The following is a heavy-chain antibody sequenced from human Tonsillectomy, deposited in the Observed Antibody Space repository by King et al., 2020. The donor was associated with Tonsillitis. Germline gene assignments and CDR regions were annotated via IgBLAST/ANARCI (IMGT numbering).Heavy chain of an antibody. CDR2: ISDDGSDK. CDR1: GFTFSSYG. J-gene: IGHJ1*01. D-gene: IGHD1-26*01. CDR3: AKGPDSGSYYAEYFQH. Sequence: VQLVESGGHVVQPGRSLRLSCAASGFTFSSYGMHWVRQAPGKGLEWVAVISDDGSDKYYADSVKGRFTISRDNSKNTLYLQMNSLRVEDTAVYYCAKGPDSGSYYAEYFQHWGQGTLVTVSS. V-gene: IGHV3-30*18.